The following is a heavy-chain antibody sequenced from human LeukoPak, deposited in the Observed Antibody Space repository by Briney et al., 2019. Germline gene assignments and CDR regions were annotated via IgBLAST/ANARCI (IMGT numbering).Heavy chain of an antibody. CDR1: GFTFSSYS. V-gene: IGHV3-21*01. Sequence: GGSLRLSCAASGFTFSSYSMNWVRQAPGKGLEWVSSISSSSSYIYYADSVKGRFTISRDNAKNSLYLQMNSLRAEDTAVYYCARTHLRFLESYSDYWGQGTLVTVSS. J-gene: IGHJ4*02. D-gene: IGHD3-3*01. CDR2: ISSSSSYI. CDR3: ARTHLRFLESYSDY.